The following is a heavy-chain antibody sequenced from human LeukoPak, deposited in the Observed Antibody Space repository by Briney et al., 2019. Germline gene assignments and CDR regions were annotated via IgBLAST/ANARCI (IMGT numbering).Heavy chain of an antibody. J-gene: IGHJ4*02. Sequence: ASVKVSCKASGYTFTGYHMHWVRQAPGQGLEWMGWINPNSGGTNYARKFQGRVTMTRDTSISTAYMELSRLRSDDTAVYYCARDLAVGATNFDYWGQGTLVTVSS. CDR3: ARDLAVGATNFDY. V-gene: IGHV1-2*02. CDR1: GYTFTGYH. D-gene: IGHD1-26*01. CDR2: INPNSGGT.